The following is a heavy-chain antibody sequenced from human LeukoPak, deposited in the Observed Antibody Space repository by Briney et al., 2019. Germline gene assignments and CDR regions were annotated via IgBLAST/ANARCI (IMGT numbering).Heavy chain of an antibody. J-gene: IGHJ6*03. Sequence: ASVKVSCKASGYTFTGYYMHWVRQAPGQGLEWMGWINPNSGGTNYAQKLQGRVTMTTDTSTSTAYMELRSLRSDDTAVYYCARGGSLLLYYYYMDVWGKGTTVTVSS. CDR1: GYTFTGYY. CDR2: INPNSGGT. D-gene: IGHD2-15*01. V-gene: IGHV1-2*02. CDR3: ARGGSLLLYYYYMDV.